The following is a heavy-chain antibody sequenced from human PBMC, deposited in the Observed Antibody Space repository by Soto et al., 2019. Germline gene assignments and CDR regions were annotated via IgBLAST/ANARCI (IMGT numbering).Heavy chain of an antibody. D-gene: IGHD7-27*01. CDR1: GYTFTSYD. Sequence: ASVKVSCKASGYTFTSYDINWVRQAPGQGLEWMGWMSPNSANTGYAQKFQGRVTMTRSTSISTAYMELSSLRSEDTAVYYCARGPPNWGFDSWGQGTLVPVSS. CDR3: ARGPPNWGFDS. J-gene: IGHJ5*01. V-gene: IGHV1-8*01. CDR2: MSPNSANT.